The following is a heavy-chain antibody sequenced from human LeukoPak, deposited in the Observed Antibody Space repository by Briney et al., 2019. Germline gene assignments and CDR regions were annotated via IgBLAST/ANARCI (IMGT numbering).Heavy chain of an antibody. V-gene: IGHV4-61*01. Sequence: SETLSLTCTVSGGSVSSGSYYWSWLRQPPGKGLEWIGYIYYSGSTNYNPSLKSRVTISVDTSKNQFSLKLSPVTAADTAVYYCASRYFDWLSGDAEYFQHWGQGTLVTVSS. J-gene: IGHJ1*01. CDR3: ASRYFDWLSGDAEYFQH. CDR2: IYYSGST. D-gene: IGHD3-9*01. CDR1: GGSVSSGSYY.